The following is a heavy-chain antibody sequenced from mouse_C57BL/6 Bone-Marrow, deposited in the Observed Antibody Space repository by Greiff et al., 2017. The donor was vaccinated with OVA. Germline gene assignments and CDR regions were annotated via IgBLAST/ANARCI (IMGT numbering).Heavy chain of an antibody. D-gene: IGHD1-1*01. J-gene: IGHJ2*01. CDR1: GYTFTSYW. CDR2: IHPNSGST. V-gene: IGHV1-64*01. CDR3: ARSRYYGSSYYFDY. Sequence: QVHVKQPGAELVKPGASVKLSCKASGYTFTSYWMHWVKQRPGQGLEWIGMIHPNSGSTNYNEKFKSKATLTVDKSSSTAYMQLSSLTSEDSAVYYCARSRYYGSSYYFDYWGQGTTLTVSS.